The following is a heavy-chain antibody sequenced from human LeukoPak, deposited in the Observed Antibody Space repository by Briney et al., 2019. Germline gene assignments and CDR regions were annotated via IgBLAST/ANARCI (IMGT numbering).Heavy chain of an antibody. J-gene: IGHJ4*02. CDR1: GFTFSSYA. CDR3: ANTYYYGSGSYH. Sequence: GGSLRLSCAASGFTFSSYAMSWVRQAPGKGLEWVSAISGSGGSTYYADSVKGRFTISRDNSKNMLYLQMNSLRAEDTAVYYCANTYYYGSGSYHWGQGTLVTVSS. V-gene: IGHV3-23*01. D-gene: IGHD3-10*01. CDR2: ISGSGGST.